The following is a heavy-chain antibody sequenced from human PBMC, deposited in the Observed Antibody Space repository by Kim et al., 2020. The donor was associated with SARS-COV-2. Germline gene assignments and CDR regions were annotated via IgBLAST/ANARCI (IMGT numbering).Heavy chain of an antibody. CDR3: ARSGAAIRYTLPADAFDI. J-gene: IGHJ3*02. CDR1: GYTFTGYY. Sequence: ASVKVSCQASGYTFTGYYMHWVRQAPGQGLEWMGWINPNSGGTNYAQKFQGRVTMTRDTSISTAYMELSRRRSDGTAVYYCARSGAAIRYTLPADAFDIWGQGTMVTVSS. D-gene: IGHD2-2*01. CDR2: INPNSGGT. V-gene: IGHV1-2*02.